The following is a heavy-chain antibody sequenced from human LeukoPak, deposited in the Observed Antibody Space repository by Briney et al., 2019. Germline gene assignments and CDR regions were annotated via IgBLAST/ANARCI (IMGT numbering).Heavy chain of an antibody. J-gene: IGHJ4*02. CDR1: GFTFSSYS. Sequence: GGSLRLSCAASGFTFSSYSMNWVRQAPGKGLEWVSSISSSSSYIYYADSVKGRFTISRGNAKNSLYLQMNSLRAEDTAVYYCARDGITMVRGVGYWGQGTLVTVSS. CDR2: ISSSSSYI. D-gene: IGHD3-10*01. V-gene: IGHV3-21*01. CDR3: ARDGITMVRGVGY.